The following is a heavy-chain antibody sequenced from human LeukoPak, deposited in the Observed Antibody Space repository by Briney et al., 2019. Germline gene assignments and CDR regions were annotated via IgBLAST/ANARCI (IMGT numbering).Heavy chain of an antibody. Sequence: SETLSLTCSVSGASTTSYYWIWFRQAPGKGLEWIGYIYSDGTTSHSPSLRSRVTISIDTSRNQFSLKLSSVTAADAAVYYCARDTRSYDTSGYYYFDYWGQGALVTVSS. J-gene: IGHJ4*02. CDR1: GASTTSYY. D-gene: IGHD3-22*01. CDR2: IYSDGTT. CDR3: ARDTRSYDTSGYYYFDY. V-gene: IGHV4-59*01.